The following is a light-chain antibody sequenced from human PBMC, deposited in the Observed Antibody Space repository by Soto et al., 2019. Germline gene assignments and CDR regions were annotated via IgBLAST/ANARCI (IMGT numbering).Light chain of an antibody. Sequence: EIVLTQSPATLSLSPGERATLSCGASQSVRSSYLACYQQKPGLSPRLLIYDASSRATGIPDRFSGSGSGTDFTLTISRLEPEDFAVYYCQQYGSSPYTVGQGTKLEIK. CDR2: DAS. CDR3: QQYGSSPYT. CDR1: QSVRSSY. J-gene: IGKJ2*01. V-gene: IGKV3D-20*01.